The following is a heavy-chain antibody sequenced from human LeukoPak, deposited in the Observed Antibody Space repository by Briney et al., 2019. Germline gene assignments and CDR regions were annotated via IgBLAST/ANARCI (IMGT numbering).Heavy chain of an antibody. Sequence: GGSLRLSCAASGFTFSGYSMNWVRQAPGKGLEWVSSISGSGTYKYYADSVKGRFTISRDNAKNSLFLQMNSLRAEDTAVYYCARGSRGSSTFSYYYYMDVWGKGTTVTVSS. J-gene: IGHJ6*03. CDR2: ISGSGTYK. D-gene: IGHD6-6*01. CDR3: ARGSRGSSTFSYYYYMDV. V-gene: IGHV3-21*01. CDR1: GFTFSGYS.